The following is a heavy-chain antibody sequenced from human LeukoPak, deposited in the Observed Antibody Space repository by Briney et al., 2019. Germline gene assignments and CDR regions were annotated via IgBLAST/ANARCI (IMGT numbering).Heavy chain of an antibody. D-gene: IGHD2/OR15-2a*01. CDR1: GFTFSRHW. J-gene: IGHJ4*02. Sequence: PGGSLRLSCAASGFTFSRHWMSWVRQAPGKGPEWVANIKQDGSERYYVASVKGRFTISRDNAKNSLYLQMNSLRAEDTAVYYCARDGGHSTDFDYWGQGILVTVSS. CDR3: ARDGGHSTDFDY. CDR2: IKQDGSER. V-gene: IGHV3-7*01.